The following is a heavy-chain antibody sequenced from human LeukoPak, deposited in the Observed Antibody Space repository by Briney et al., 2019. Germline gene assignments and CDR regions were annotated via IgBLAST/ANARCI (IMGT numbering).Heavy chain of an antibody. CDR2: IYYSGST. Sequence: SETLSLTCTVSGGSISSYYWSWIRQPPGKGLEWIGYIYYSGSTNYNPSLKSRVTISVDTSKNQFSLKLSSVTAADTAVYYCARDGGSGSGSYYAPLFGYWGQGTLVTVSS. V-gene: IGHV4-59*01. CDR1: GGSISSYY. CDR3: ARDGGSGSGSYYAPLFGY. J-gene: IGHJ4*02. D-gene: IGHD3-10*01.